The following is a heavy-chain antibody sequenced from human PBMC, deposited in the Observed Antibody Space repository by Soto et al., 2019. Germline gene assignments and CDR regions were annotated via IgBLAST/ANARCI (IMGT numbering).Heavy chain of an antibody. Sequence: ASVKVSCKASGYTVTSYAMHWVRQAPGQRLEWMGWINAGNGNKKYSQKFQGRVTITRDTSASTAYMELSSLRSEDTAVYYCARAVGGPTSNLDYWGQGTLVTVSS. D-gene: IGHD3-16*01. CDR3: ARAVGGPTSNLDY. V-gene: IGHV1-3*01. CDR1: GYTVTSYA. J-gene: IGHJ4*02. CDR2: INAGNGNK.